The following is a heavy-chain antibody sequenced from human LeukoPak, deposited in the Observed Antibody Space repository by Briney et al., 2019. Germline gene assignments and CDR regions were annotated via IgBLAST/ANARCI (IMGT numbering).Heavy chain of an antibody. J-gene: IGHJ5*02. CDR3: ARDRLGENWFDP. CDR2: IWFDGTNK. D-gene: IGHD6-25*01. Sequence: PSGGSLRLSCAASGFTFSDFARHWVRQAPGKGLEWVAVIWFDGTNKYYADSVKGRLTSSRDNSRNTLYLQMNSLRADDTAVYYCARDRLGENWFDPWGLGTLVTVSS. V-gene: IGHV3-33*01. CDR1: GFTFSDFA.